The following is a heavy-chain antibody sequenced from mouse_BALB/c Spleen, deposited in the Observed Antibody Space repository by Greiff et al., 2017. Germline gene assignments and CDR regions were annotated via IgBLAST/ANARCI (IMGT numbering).Heavy chain of an antibody. CDR2: IWAGGST. D-gene: IGHD6-2*01. Sequence: VKVVESGPGLVAPSQSLSITCTVSGFSLTSYGVHWVRQPPGKGLEWLGVIWAGGSTNYNSALMSRLSISKDNSKSQVFLKMNSLQTDDTAMYYCAREKSSFAYWGQGTLVTVSA. CDR3: AREKSSFAY. J-gene: IGHJ3*01. CDR1: GFSLTSYG. V-gene: IGHV2-9*02.